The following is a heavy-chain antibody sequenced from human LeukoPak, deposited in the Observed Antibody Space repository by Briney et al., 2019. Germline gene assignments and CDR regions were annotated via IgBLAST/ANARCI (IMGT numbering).Heavy chain of an antibody. Sequence: ASVKVSCKASGYTFTTYGISWVRQAPGQGLEWMGWISPYNGNTNYAQKLQGRVTMTTDTSTSTAYMELRSLRSEDTAVYYCARPLRGYSPFDSWGQGTLVTVSS. V-gene: IGHV1-18*01. D-gene: IGHD5-12*01. CDR1: GYTFTTYG. CDR3: ARPLRGYSPFDS. J-gene: IGHJ4*02. CDR2: ISPYNGNT.